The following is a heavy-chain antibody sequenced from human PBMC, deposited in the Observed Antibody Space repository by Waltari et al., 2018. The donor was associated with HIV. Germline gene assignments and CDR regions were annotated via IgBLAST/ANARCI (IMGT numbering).Heavy chain of an antibody. CDR2: ISYDGSNK. CDR3: ARDTGYCSFGSCSYNWLDP. Sequence: QVHLVESGGGVVQPGRSLRLSCAASGFTFSSYAIHWVRQAPGKGLELVAIISYDGSNKYYADSVKGRFTISRDNSKNTLYLQMNSLRAEDTSVYYCARDTGYCSFGSCSYNWLDPWGQGTLVSVSS. D-gene: IGHD2-15*01. CDR1: GFTFSSYA. J-gene: IGHJ5*02. V-gene: IGHV3-30*01.